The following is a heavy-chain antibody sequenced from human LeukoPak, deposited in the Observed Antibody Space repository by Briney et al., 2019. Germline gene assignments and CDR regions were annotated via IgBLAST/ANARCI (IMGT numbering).Heavy chain of an antibody. CDR1: GYSISSGYY. CDR2: IYHSGST. CDR3: ARHGNCSGTSFFDY. J-gene: IGHJ4*02. D-gene: IGHD2-2*01. V-gene: IGHV4-38-2*01. Sequence: SETLSLTCAVSGYSISSGYYWGWIRQPPGKGLEWIGSIYHSGSTYYNPSLKSRVTISVDTSKNQFSLKLSSVTAADTAVYYCARHGNCSGTSFFDYWGQGTLVTVSS.